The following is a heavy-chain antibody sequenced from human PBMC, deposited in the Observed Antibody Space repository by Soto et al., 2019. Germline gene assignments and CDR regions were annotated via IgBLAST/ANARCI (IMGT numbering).Heavy chain of an antibody. Sequence: SETQSLTCTVSGDSISSGYYYWSWIRQPPGKGLEWIGSIYYTGNTNHNPSLKSRFSISVDTSKNQFSLKLTSVTAADTAIYYCARRIVSTETFDYWGQGTLVTVSS. CDR2: IYYTGNT. D-gene: IGHD5-12*01. CDR3: ARRIVSTETFDY. V-gene: IGHV4-30-4*01. CDR1: GDSISSGYYY. J-gene: IGHJ4*02.